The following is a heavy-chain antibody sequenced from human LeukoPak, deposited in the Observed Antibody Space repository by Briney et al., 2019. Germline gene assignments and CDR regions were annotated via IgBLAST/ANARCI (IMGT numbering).Heavy chain of an antibody. D-gene: IGHD3-22*01. V-gene: IGHV4-59*01. CDR3: AAYSSGYYLRGAFDI. J-gene: IGHJ3*02. Sequence: SETLSLTCTVSGGSISSYYWSWIRQPPGKGLEWIGYIYYSGSTNYNPSLKSRVTISVDTSKNQFSLKLSSVTAADTAVYYCAAYSSGYYLRGAFDIWGQGTMVTVSS. CDR2: IYYSGST. CDR1: GGSISSYY.